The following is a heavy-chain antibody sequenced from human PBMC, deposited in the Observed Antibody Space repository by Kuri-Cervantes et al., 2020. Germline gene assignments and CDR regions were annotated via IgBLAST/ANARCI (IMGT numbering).Heavy chain of an antibody. V-gene: IGHV4-30-4*01. Sequence: SETLSLTCTVSGGSISSGDYYWSWIRQPPGKGLEWIGYIYYSGGTYYNPSLKSRVTVSVDTSKNQFSLKLSSVTAADTAVYYCARGGWDSSGYWGYWGQGTLVTVSS. D-gene: IGHD3-22*01. J-gene: IGHJ4*02. CDR3: ARGGWDSSGYWGY. CDR2: IYYSGGT. CDR1: GGSISSGDYY.